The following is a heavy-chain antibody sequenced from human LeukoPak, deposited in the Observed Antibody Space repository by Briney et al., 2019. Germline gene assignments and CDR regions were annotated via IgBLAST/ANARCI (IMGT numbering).Heavy chain of an antibody. V-gene: IGHV6-1*01. CDR2: TYYRSKWYN. CDR1: GDTVSSNSAA. J-gene: IGHJ4*02. D-gene: IGHD3-22*01. Sequence: SQTLSLTGAISGDTVSSNSAAWHWLRQSPSRGLEWLGRTYYRSKWYNDYAVSVKSRITINPDTSKNQFSLQLNSVTPEDTAVYYCASYYDSSGFDYWGQGTLVTVSS. CDR3: ASYYDSSGFDY.